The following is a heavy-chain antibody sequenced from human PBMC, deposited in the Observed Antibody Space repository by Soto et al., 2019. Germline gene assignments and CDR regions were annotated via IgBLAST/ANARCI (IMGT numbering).Heavy chain of an antibody. CDR2: ISYDGSNK. CDR3: AKVSIAARRTGFDY. CDR1: GFTFSSYG. D-gene: IGHD6-6*01. J-gene: IGHJ4*02. Sequence: GGSLRLSCAASGFTFSSYGMHWVRQAPGKGLEWVAVISYDGSNKYYADSVKGRFTISRDNSKNTLYLQMNSLRAEDTAVYYCAKVSIAARRTGFDYWGQGALVTVSS. V-gene: IGHV3-30*18.